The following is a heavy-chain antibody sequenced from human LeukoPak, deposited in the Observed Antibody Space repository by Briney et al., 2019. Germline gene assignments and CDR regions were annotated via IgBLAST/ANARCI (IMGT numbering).Heavy chain of an antibody. D-gene: IGHD3-10*01. CDR3: AKDRNGWFGELLSFDY. CDR2: IRYDGSNK. V-gene: IGHV3-30*02. CDR1: GFTFSSYG. J-gene: IGHJ4*02. Sequence: SGGSLRLSCAASGFTFSSYGMHWVRQAPGKGLEWVAFIRYDGSNKYYADSVKGRFTISRDNSKNTLYLQMNSLRAEDTAVYYCAKDRNGWFGELLSFDYWGQGTLVTVSS.